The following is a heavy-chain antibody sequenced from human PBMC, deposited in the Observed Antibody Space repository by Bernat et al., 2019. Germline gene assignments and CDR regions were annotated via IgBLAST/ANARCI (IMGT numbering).Heavy chain of an antibody. V-gene: IGHV3-30-3*01. D-gene: IGHD5-18*01. CDR1: GFTFSSYA. J-gene: IGHJ6*02. Sequence: QVQLVESGGGVVQPGRSLRLSCAASGFTFSSYAMHWVRQAPGKGLEWVAVISYDGSNKYYAGSVKGRFTISRDNSKNTLYLQMNRLRAEDTAVYYCARLDTAMVTRVGHYGMDVWGQGTTVTVSS. CDR2: ISYDGSNK. CDR3: ARLDTAMVTRVGHYGMDV.